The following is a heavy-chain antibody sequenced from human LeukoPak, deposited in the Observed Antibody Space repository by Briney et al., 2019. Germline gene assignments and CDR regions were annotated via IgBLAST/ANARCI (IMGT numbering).Heavy chain of an antibody. CDR2: IKQDGSEK. CDR1: GFTFSTYW. CDR3: VRAQGLGESENH. D-gene: IGHD3-16*01. V-gene: IGHV3-7*01. J-gene: IGHJ4*02. Sequence: GGSLRLSCAASGFTFSTYWMSWVRQAPGKGLEWVANIKQDGSEKYYVVSVEGRFTISRDNAKNSLLLQMNSLRAEDTAVYYCVRAQGLGESENHWGQGTLVTVSS.